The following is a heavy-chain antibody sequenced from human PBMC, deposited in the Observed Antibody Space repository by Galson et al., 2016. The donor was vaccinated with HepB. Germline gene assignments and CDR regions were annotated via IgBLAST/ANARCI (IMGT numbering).Heavy chain of an antibody. CDR3: TSRLFH. Sequence: SLRLSCAGSGFTFSNAWLSWARQAPGKGPEWVGRIKSKGDGGTIDYAPAAKGRFTISRDDSKNMLYLQMMSLTTEDTAVYYCTSRLFHWGQGTLVAVSS. CDR2: IKSKGDGGTI. J-gene: IGHJ4*02. D-gene: IGHD2-21*02. CDR1: GFTFSNAW. V-gene: IGHV3-15*01.